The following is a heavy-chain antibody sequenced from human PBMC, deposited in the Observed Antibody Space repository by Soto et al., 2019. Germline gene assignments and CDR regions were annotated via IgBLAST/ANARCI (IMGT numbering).Heavy chain of an antibody. Sequence: SETLSLTCTVSGASIRSSTYQWGWIRQPPGRGLEWIGSAYYSESTYYNPSLKSRVTISVDTYKNQFSLRLSSVTAADTAVYYCARGQRFSDSFDPWGQGTLVTVSS. J-gene: IGHJ5*02. V-gene: IGHV4-39*07. CDR2: AYYSEST. CDR3: ARGQRFSDSFDP. CDR1: GASIRSSTYQ. D-gene: IGHD3-3*01.